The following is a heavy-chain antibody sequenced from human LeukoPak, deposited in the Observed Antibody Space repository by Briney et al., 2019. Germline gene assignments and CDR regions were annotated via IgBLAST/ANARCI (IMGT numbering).Heavy chain of an antibody. Sequence: SETPSLTCAVYGGSFSGYYWSWIRQPPGKGLEWIGEINHSGSTNYNPSLKSRVTISVDTSKNQFSLKLSSVTAADTAVYYCARGRRVAAAGNSFDYWGQGTLVTVSS. V-gene: IGHV4-34*01. J-gene: IGHJ4*02. CDR3: ARGRRVAAAGNSFDY. D-gene: IGHD6-13*01. CDR1: GGSFSGYY. CDR2: INHSGST.